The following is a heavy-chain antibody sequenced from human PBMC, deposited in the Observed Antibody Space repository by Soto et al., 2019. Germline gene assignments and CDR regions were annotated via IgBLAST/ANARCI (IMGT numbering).Heavy chain of an antibody. D-gene: IGHD4-17*01. CDR3: ASRRMTAVNTGKGGRIT. CDR2: ISYDGSNK. V-gene: IGHV3-30-3*01. Sequence: QVQLVESGGGVVQPGRSLRLSCAASGFTFSSYAMHWVRQAPGKGLERVAVISYDGSNKYYADSVKGRFTISRDNSKNTLYVQRNSLRAEDTDVYYCASRRMTAVNTGKGGRITWGQGTLVTVSS. J-gene: IGHJ5*02. CDR1: GFTFSSYA.